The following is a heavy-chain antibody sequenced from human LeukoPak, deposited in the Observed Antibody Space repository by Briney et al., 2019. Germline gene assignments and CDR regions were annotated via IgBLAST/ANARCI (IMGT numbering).Heavy chain of an antibody. CDR3: AKATGYLL. V-gene: IGHV3-48*03. J-gene: IGHJ4*02. D-gene: IGHD1-14*01. CDR2: IGSSGSTV. CDR1: GFTFSAYE. Sequence: PGGSLRLSCAASGFTFSAYEMNWVRQAPGKGLEWVSYIGSSGSTVYYADSVKGRFTISRDDSENTLSLQMNSLRAEDTAVYYCAKATGYLLWGQGTLVTVSS.